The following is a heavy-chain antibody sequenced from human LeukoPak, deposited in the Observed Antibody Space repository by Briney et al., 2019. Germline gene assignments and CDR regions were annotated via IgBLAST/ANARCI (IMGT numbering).Heavy chain of an antibody. CDR3: ARRIAAAGHDAFDI. Sequence: ASVKVSCKASGGTFSSYAISWVRQAPGQGLEWMGWINPNSGDTNYAQRFQGRVTMTRDTSITTAYMDLSRLRSDDTAVYYCARRIAAAGHDAFDIWGQGTMVTVSS. CDR1: GGTFSSYA. V-gene: IGHV1-2*02. J-gene: IGHJ3*02. D-gene: IGHD6-13*01. CDR2: INPNSGDT.